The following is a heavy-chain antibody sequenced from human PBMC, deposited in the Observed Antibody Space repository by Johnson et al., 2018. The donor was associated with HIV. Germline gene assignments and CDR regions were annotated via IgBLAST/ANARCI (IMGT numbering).Heavy chain of an antibody. CDR3: AKDQEAVLWDAFDI. J-gene: IGHJ3*02. CDR2: ISWNSGSI. Sequence: EVQLVESGGGLVQPGRSPRLSCAASGFTFDDYAMHWVRQAPGKGLEWVAGISWNSGSIGYADSVKGRFTISRDNAKNSLYLKMNSLRAEDTALYYCAKDQEAVLWDAFDIWGQGTMVTVSS. D-gene: IGHD6-19*01. V-gene: IGHV3-9*01. CDR1: GFTFDDYA.